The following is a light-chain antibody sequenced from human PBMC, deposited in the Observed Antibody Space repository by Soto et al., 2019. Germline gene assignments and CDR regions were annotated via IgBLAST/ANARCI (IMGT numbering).Light chain of an antibody. J-gene: IGKJ1*01. Sequence: DIQMTRSPSSLSASVGDRVTITSRARQSMSRYLNWYQQKPGKAPKLLIYPASSLQSGIPSRFSGSGSGTDFTLTISSLEPEDFATYYCQRSYRTPWSFGQGTKVEIK. V-gene: IGKV1-39*01. CDR2: PAS. CDR1: QSMSRY. CDR3: QRSYRTPWS.